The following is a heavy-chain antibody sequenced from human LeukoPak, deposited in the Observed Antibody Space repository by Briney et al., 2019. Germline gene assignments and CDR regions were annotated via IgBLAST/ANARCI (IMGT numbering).Heavy chain of an antibody. J-gene: IGHJ4*02. CDR1: GGSISSYY. V-gene: IGHV4-59*12. Sequence: PSETLSLTCTVSGGSISSYYWSWIRQPPGKGLEWIGYIYYSGSTNYNPSLKSRVTMSVDTSKDQFSLRLSSVTAADTAMYYCARERGGSYYAFDYWGQGTLVTVSS. CDR3: ARERGGSYYAFDY. CDR2: IYYSGST. D-gene: IGHD1-26*01.